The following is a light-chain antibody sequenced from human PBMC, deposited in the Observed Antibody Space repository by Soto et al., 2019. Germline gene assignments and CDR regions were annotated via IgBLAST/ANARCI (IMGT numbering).Light chain of an antibody. V-gene: IGLV1-51*01. CDR1: SFNIGNNY. J-gene: IGLJ2*01. Sequence: QSVLTQPPSVSAAPGQTVTISCSGGSFNIGNNYVSWYQQLPGTAPKLLIYDNNKRPSGIPDRFSGSKSGTSATLGITGLQTGDEADYYCGTWDSSLSAGVFGGGTKLTVL. CDR2: DNN. CDR3: GTWDSSLSAGV.